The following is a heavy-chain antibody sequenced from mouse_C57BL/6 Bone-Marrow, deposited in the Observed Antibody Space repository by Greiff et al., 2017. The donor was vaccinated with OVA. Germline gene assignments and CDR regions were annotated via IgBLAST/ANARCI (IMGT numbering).Heavy chain of an antibody. Sequence: QVQLQQSGAELVRPGASVTLSCKASGYTFTDYEMHWVKQTPVHGLEWIGAIDPETGGTAYNQKFKGKAILTADQSSSTAYMELRSLPSEDSAVYYCTRGYSNYYAMDYWGQGTSVTVSS. CDR3: TRGYSNYYAMDY. V-gene: IGHV1-15*01. CDR2: IDPETGGT. J-gene: IGHJ4*01. D-gene: IGHD2-5*01. CDR1: GYTFTDYE.